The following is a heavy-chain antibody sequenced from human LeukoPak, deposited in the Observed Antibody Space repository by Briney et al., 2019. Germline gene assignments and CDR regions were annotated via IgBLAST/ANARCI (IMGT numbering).Heavy chain of an antibody. Sequence: PGGSLRLSCAASGFTFSTYSMNWVRQAPGKGLEWVSYISSGSSTIYYADSVKGRFTISRDNAKNSLYLQMNSLRDEDTAVYYCARNNPYSSSSGAFDIWGQGTMVTVSS. CDR1: GFTFSTYS. CDR3: ARNNPYSSSSGAFDI. V-gene: IGHV3-48*02. CDR2: ISSGSSTI. D-gene: IGHD6-13*01. J-gene: IGHJ3*02.